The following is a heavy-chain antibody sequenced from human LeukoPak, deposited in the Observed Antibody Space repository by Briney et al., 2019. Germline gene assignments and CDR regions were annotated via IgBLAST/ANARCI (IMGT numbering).Heavy chain of an antibody. Sequence: GGSLRLSCAAFGFTVSSNYMSWVRQAPGKGLEWVSVIYSGGSTYYADSVKGRFTISRDNSKNTLYLQMNSLRAEDTAVYYCARDSDWAYFDYWGQGTLVTVSS. J-gene: IGHJ4*02. CDR2: IYSGGST. V-gene: IGHV3-66*02. CDR3: ARDSDWAYFDY. CDR1: GFTVSSNY. D-gene: IGHD3-9*01.